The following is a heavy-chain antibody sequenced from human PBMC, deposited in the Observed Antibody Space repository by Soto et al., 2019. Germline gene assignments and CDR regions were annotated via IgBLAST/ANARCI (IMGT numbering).Heavy chain of an antibody. CDR2: IHSDGEK. CDR1: GFSLTTSGVG. CDR3: ARRRRAVRTSLSNFDY. J-gene: IGHJ4*02. V-gene: IGHV2-5*02. Sequence: QITLKESGPTLVKPTQTLTLTCTFSGFSLTTSGVGVGWIRQPPGRALEWLALIHSDGEKGYRTSLEARLPINRATSKNQVAPPMTNMDPADTDTYYCARRRRAVRTSLSNFDYWGQGILVAVSS. D-gene: IGHD3-16*02.